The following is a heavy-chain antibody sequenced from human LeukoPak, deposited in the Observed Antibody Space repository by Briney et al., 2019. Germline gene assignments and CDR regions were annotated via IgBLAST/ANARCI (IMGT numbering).Heavy chain of an antibody. Sequence: GASVKVSCKASGGTFSSYAISWVRQAPGQVLERMGRIIPILGIANYAQKFQGRVTITADKSTSTAYMELSSLRSEDTAVYYCARDIDRGYSYGHTTDYWGQGTLVTVSS. CDR3: ARDIDRGYSYGHTTDY. V-gene: IGHV1-69*04. D-gene: IGHD5-18*01. CDR1: GGTFSSYA. J-gene: IGHJ4*02. CDR2: IIPILGIA.